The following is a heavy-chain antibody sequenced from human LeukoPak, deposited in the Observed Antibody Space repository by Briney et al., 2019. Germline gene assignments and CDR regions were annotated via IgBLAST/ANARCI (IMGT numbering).Heavy chain of an antibody. Sequence: SGPTLVNPTQTLTLTCTFSGFSLSTSGMCVSRIRQPPGKALEWLALIDWDDDKYYSTSLKTRLTISKDTSKNQVVLTMTNMDPVDTATYYCARLTYYYDSSGYYTQYYFDYWGQGTLVTVSS. J-gene: IGHJ4*02. CDR1: GFSLSTSGMC. CDR3: ARLTYYYDSSGYYTQYYFDY. D-gene: IGHD3-22*01. CDR2: IDWDDDK. V-gene: IGHV2-70*01.